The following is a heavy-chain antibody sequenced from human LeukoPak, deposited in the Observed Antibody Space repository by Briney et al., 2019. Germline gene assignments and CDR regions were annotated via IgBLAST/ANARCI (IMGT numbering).Heavy chain of an antibody. CDR2: IYDSGST. CDR3: ARERGGSSSWYVDY. V-gene: IGHV4-59*11. CDR1: GGSLSNHY. D-gene: IGHD6-13*01. J-gene: IGHJ4*02. Sequence: SETLSLTCTVSGGSLSNHYWSWIRQPPGKGLEWIGHIYDSGSTNYNPSLKSRVTISVDTSKNQFSLKLSSVTAADTAVYYCARERGGSSSWYVDYWGQGTLVTVSS.